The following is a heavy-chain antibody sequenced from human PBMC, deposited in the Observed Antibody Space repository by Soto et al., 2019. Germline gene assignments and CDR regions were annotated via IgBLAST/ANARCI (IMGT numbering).Heavy chain of an antibody. D-gene: IGHD2-21*01. CDR3: AREALDCGGDCFPF. Sequence: EVQLVESGGGLVQPGGSLRLSCAASGFTFTSYEFNWVRQAPGKGLEWISYIGTSGTNIYYADSVKGRFTVSRDNAKNALYLQMNSLRAEDTAIYYCAREALDCGGDCFPFWDQGAQVTVAS. CDR2: IGTSGTNI. V-gene: IGHV3-48*03. J-gene: IGHJ4*02. CDR1: GFTFTSYE.